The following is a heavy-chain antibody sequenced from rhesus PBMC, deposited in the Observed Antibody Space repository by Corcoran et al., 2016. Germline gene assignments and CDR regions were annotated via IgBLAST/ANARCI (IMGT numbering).Heavy chain of an antibody. Sequence: QLQLQESGPGLVKPSETLSLTCAVPGYSISRGNGWSWIRQPPGKGLEWIGYISYSGITSYFPSLKSRVTISRDTSKDQFSLKLSSVTAADTAVYYCAREWGGDYWGQGVLVTVSS. J-gene: IGHJ4*01. CDR1: GYSISRGNG. CDR3: AREWGGDY. CDR2: ISYSGIT. V-gene: IGHV4-122*02. D-gene: IGHD7-45*01.